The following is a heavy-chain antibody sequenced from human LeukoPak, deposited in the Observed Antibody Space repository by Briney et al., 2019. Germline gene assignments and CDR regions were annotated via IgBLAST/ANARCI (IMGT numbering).Heavy chain of an antibody. CDR3: AKPGIAAAGFFDY. CDR1: GSTFTSYE. CDR2: ISSSGSTI. D-gene: IGHD6-13*01. Sequence: GGSLRLSCAASGSTFTSYEMNWVRQAPGKGLEWVSYISSSGSTIYYADSVKGRFTISRDNAKNSLYLQMNSLRAEDTAVYYCAKPGIAAAGFFDYWGQGTLVTVSS. J-gene: IGHJ4*02. V-gene: IGHV3-48*03.